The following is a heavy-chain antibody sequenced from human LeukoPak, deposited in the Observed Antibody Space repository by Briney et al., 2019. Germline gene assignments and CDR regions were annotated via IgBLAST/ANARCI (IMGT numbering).Heavy chain of an antibody. Sequence: GASVNVSFKASGGTFSSYAISWVRQAPGQGLEWMGGIIPIFGTANYAQKFQGRVTITADESTSTAYMELSSLRSEDTAVYYCARGRCSSSGGSCYDYWGQGTLVTVSS. CDR2: IIPIFGTA. V-gene: IGHV1-69*13. J-gene: IGHJ4*02. D-gene: IGHD2-15*01. CDR1: GGTFSSYA. CDR3: ARGRCSSSGGSCYDY.